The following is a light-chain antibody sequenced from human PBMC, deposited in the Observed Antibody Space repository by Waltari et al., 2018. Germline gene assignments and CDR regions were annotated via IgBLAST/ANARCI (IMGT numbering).Light chain of an antibody. V-gene: IGKV1-33*01. CDR1: QDIKKS. J-gene: IGKJ4*01. Sequence: DIHMTQSPSSLSAPVGDRVTITCQASQDIKKSLNWFHQKPGKAPKVLIFDASNSQTGAPSRFSGSGSGTDFTLTISSLQPEDMETYYCQQYHSVPLTFGGGTKVEIK. CDR2: DAS. CDR3: QQYHSVPLT.